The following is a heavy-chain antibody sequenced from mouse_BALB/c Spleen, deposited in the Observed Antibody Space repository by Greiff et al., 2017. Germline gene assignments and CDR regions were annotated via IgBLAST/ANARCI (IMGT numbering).Heavy chain of an antibody. J-gene: IGHJ2*01. D-gene: IGHD1-2*01. Sequence: EVMLVESGGGLVQPGGSRKLSCAASGFTFSSFGMHWVRQAPEKGLEWVAYISSGSSNIYYADTVKGRFTISRDNPKNTLFLQMTSLKSEDTAMYYCASDSLGLDYWGQGTTLTVSS. CDR1: GFTFSSFG. CDR2: ISSGSSNI. CDR3: ASDSLGLDY. V-gene: IGHV5-17*02.